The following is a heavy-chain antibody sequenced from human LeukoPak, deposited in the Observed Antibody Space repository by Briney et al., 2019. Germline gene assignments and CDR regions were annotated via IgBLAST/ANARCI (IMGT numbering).Heavy chain of an antibody. J-gene: IGHJ4*02. Sequence: GWSLRLSCAASGLTFSSYWMSWVRQAPGKGLEGVAHINQDGSSKIYVDSVKGRFTISRDNVQNSLYLQMDRLRGEDSGVYYCARLDATNWGYESHWGQGTLVTVSS. CDR2: INQDGSSK. CDR1: GLTFSSYW. V-gene: IGHV3-7*01. D-gene: IGHD7-27*01. CDR3: ARLDATNWGYESH.